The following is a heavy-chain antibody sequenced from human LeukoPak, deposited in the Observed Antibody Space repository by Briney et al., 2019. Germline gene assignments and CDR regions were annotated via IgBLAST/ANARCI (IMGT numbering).Heavy chain of an antibody. CDR3: ARASAYCSSTSCWTHNWFDP. J-gene: IGHJ5*02. Sequence: SQTLSLTRAVSGGSISSGGYSWSWIRQPPGKGLEWIGYIYHSGSTYYNPSLKSRVTISVDRSKNQFSLKLSSVTAADTAVYYCARASAYCSSTSCWTHNWFDPWGQGTLVTVSS. D-gene: IGHD2-2*01. CDR2: IYHSGST. CDR1: GGSISSGGYS. V-gene: IGHV4-30-2*01.